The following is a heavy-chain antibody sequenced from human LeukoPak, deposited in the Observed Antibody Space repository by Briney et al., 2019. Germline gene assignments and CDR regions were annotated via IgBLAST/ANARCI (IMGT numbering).Heavy chain of an antibody. Sequence: SETLSLTCTVSGGSVSSSTYYWGWIRQHPGKGLEWIGYIYYSGSTYYNPSLKSRVTISVDTSKNQFSLKPSSVTAADTAVYYCARAPVFGYSYGYTGRYYFDYWGQGTLVTVSS. V-gene: IGHV4-31*03. J-gene: IGHJ4*02. CDR3: ARAPVFGYSYGYTGRYYFDY. CDR2: IYYSGST. CDR1: GGSVSSSTYY. D-gene: IGHD5-18*01.